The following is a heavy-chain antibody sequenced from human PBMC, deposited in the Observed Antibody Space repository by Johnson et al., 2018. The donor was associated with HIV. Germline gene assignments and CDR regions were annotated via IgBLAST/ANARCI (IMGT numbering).Heavy chain of an antibody. V-gene: IGHV3-30*18. J-gene: IGHJ3*02. CDR3: AKGIVVVITDDAFDI. CDR1: GFTFSSYG. CDR2: ISYDGSNK. Sequence: QVQLVESGGGVVQPGRSLRLSCAASGFTFSSYGMDWVRQAPGKGLEWLAFISYDGSNKYYGDSVKGRFTISRDNSKNTLYLQMNSLSAEDTALYYGAKGIVVVITDDAFDIWGQGTMVTVSS. D-gene: IGHD3-22*01.